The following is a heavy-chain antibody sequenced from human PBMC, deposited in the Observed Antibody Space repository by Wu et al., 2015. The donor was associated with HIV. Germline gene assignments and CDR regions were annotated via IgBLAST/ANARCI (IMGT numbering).Heavy chain of an antibody. Sequence: QVHLVQSGAELKKPGSTVKVSCKASGGTFSSFAVSWVRQAAGQGLEWVGGIIPMFDSATYAQTFHDRATITADESTSTAYLQLSSLRSEDTAVYYCARVGGSSWYREFDLWGQGTMITVSS. J-gene: IGHJ3*01. CDR3: ARVGGSSWYREFDL. CDR2: IIPMFDSA. D-gene: IGHD6-13*01. V-gene: IGHV1-69*12. CDR1: GGTFSSFA.